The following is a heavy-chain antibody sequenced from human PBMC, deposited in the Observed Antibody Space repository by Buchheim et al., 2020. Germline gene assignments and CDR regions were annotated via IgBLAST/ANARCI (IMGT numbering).Heavy chain of an antibody. Sequence: EVQLLESGGGLVQPGGSLRLSCAASGFTFSSYAMSWVRQAPGKGLEWVSAISGSGGSTYYADSVKGRCTISRDNSKKTLYLQMNSLRAEDTAVYYCAKDREPSSSWTIYYYYYYGMDVWGQGTT. D-gene: IGHD6-13*01. J-gene: IGHJ6*02. CDR3: AKDREPSSSWTIYYYYYYGMDV. CDR2: ISGSGGST. CDR1: GFTFSSYA. V-gene: IGHV3-23*01.